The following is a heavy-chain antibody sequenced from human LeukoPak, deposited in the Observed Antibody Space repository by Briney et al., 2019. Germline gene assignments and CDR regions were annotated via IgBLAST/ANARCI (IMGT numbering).Heavy chain of an antibody. D-gene: IGHD3-10*01. CDR3: ARSGKPYGLDV. CDR1: GFTFSSYG. V-gene: IGHV3-48*02. Sequence: GRSLRLSCAASGFTFSSYGMHWVRQAPGKGLEWLSYLSSSSGAIYYADSVKGRFTISKDNARNTLYLQMNSLRDEDTGVYYCARSGKPYGLDVWGQGTTVTVSS. J-gene: IGHJ6*02. CDR2: LSSSSGAI.